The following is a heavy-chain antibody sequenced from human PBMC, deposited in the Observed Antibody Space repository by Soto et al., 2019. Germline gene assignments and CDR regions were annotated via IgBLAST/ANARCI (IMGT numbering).Heavy chain of an antibody. CDR2: IYYSGST. CDR1: GGSISSSSYY. CDR3: ARQPGAMVRSGGPYYYMDV. J-gene: IGHJ6*03. Sequence: PSETLSLTCTVSGGSISSSSYYWGWIRQPPGKGLEWIGSIYYSGSTYYNPSLKSRVTISADTSKNQFSLKLSSVTAADTAVYYCARQPGAMVRSGGPYYYMDVWGKGTTVTVSS. D-gene: IGHD5-18*01. V-gene: IGHV4-39*01.